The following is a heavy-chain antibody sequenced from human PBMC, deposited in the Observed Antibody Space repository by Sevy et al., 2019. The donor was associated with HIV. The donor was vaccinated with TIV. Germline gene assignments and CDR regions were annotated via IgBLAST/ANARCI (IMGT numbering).Heavy chain of an antibody. J-gene: IGHJ4*02. CDR3: ARDESSYYYDNSGYVDY. Sequence: ASVKVSCKASGYTFTDYYIHWVRQAPGQGLEWMGWINPHSSGTNYAQKFQGRLTMTKDTSINTAYMELSRLRSDDTAVYDCARDESSYYYDNSGYVDYWGQGTLVTVSS. CDR2: INPHSSGT. V-gene: IGHV1-2*02. CDR1: GYTFTDYY. D-gene: IGHD3-22*01.